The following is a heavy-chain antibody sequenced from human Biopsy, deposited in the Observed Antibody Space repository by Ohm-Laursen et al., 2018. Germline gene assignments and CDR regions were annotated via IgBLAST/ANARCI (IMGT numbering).Heavy chain of an antibody. CDR1: GFTFSSFG. V-gene: IGHV3-33*01. CDR2: VWYDGINK. CDR3: AREGDDSSGYTPHYFDY. J-gene: IGHJ4*02. Sequence: SLRLSCAASGFTFSSFGMHWVRQAPGKGLEWVAVVWYDGINKFYADSVEGRFTISRDDPKNTLYLQMNSLRAEDTAVYYCAREGDDSSGYTPHYFDYWGQGTLVTVSS. D-gene: IGHD3-22*01.